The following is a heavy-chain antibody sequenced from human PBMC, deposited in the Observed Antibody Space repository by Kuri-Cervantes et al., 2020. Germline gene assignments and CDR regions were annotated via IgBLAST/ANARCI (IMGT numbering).Heavy chain of an antibody. CDR1: GGSISSSSYY. D-gene: IGHD4-17*01. J-gene: IGHJ4*02. V-gene: IGHV4-39*07. CDR3: ARDRGDYGDYAVDY. CDR2: IYYSGST. Sequence: ESLKISCTVSGGSISSSSYYWGWIRQPPGKGLEWIGRIYYSGSTYYNPSLKSRVTISVDTSKNQFSLKLSSVTAADTAVYYCARDRGDYGDYAVDYWGQGTLVTVSS.